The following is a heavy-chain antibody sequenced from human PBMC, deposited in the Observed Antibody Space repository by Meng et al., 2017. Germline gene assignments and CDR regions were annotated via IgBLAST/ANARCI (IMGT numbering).Heavy chain of an antibody. J-gene: IGHJ3*02. D-gene: IGHD3-10*01. CDR3: ARVRKGGVGEFDAFDI. Sequence: ASLKISCNASGYTFTSYGISCVRQPPGQGLEGMGWLSAYNGNTNDAQKPQGRVTMTTDTSTNTAYMKLRRLRSDDTAVDYCARVRKGGVGEFDAFDIWGQGTMVTVSS. CDR1: GYTFTSYG. CDR2: LSAYNGNT. V-gene: IGHV1-18*01.